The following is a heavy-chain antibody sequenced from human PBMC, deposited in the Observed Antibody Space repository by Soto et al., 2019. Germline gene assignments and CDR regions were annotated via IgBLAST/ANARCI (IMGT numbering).Heavy chain of an antibody. CDR1: GFSVSNYA. Sequence: GGSLRLSFVASGFSVSNYAMSWVRQAPGEGLEWVSSISVSGTTTYYADPVKGRFTISRDKSKNTLYLQMNSLRAGDTAVYFCAKDDYGYWFDPWGQGTLVTVSS. CDR2: ISVSGTTT. V-gene: IGHV3-23*01. CDR3: AKDDYGYWFDP. J-gene: IGHJ5*02. D-gene: IGHD3-16*01.